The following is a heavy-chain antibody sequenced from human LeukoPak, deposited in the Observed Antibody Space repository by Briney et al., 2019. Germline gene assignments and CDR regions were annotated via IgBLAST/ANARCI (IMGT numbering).Heavy chain of an antibody. Sequence: GGSLRLSCLASGFTFNSHSMSWVRQAPGKGLEWVSYITGSSNIIYYADSVKGRFTISRDNAKNSPYLQMNSLRDEDTAVYYCARDSPGNYWGQGTLVTVSS. CDR3: ARDSPGNY. CDR1: GFTFNSHS. CDR2: ITGSSNII. V-gene: IGHV3-48*02. J-gene: IGHJ4*02.